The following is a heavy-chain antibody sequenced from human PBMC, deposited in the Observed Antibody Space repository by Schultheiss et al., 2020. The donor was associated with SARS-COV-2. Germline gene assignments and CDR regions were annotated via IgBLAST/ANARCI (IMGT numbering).Heavy chain of an antibody. D-gene: IGHD6-19*01. CDR2: IYYSGST. Sequence: SETLSLTCTVSGGSVSSGSYYWSWIRQPPGKGLEWIGYIYYSGSTNYNPSLKSRVTISVDTSKNQFSLKLSSVTAADTAVYYCARANGWSIDYWGQGTLVTVSS. CDR1: GGSVSSGSYY. CDR3: ARANGWSIDY. V-gene: IGHV4-61*01. J-gene: IGHJ4*02.